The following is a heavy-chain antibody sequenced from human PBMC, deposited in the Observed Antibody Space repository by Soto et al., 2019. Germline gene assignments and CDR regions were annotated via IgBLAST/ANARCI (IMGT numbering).Heavy chain of an antibody. J-gene: IGHJ6*02. D-gene: IGHD3-3*01. CDR3: AKDPRYYDFWSGYYTRYYYGMDV. CDR1: GFTFSSYA. CDR2: ISGSGGST. Sequence: PGGSLRLSCAASGFTFSSYAMSWVRQAPGKGLEWVSAISGSGGSTYYADSVKGRFTISRDNSKNTLYLQMNSLGAEDTAVYYCAKDPRYYDFWSGYYTRYYYGMDVWGQGTTVTVSS. V-gene: IGHV3-23*01.